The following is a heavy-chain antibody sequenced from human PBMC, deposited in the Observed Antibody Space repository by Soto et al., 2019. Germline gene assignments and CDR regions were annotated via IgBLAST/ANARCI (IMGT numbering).Heavy chain of an antibody. CDR2: ISWNSGSI. J-gene: IGHJ4*02. V-gene: IGHV3-9*01. D-gene: IGHD2-21*02. CDR3: AKDITPPVTPPYFDY. Sequence: EVQLVESGGGLVQPGRSLRLSCAASGFTFDDYAMHWVRQAPGKGLEWVSGISWNSGSIGYADSVKGRFTISRDNAKNSLYLQMTSLRAEDTALYYCAKDITPPVTPPYFDYWGQGTLVTVSS. CDR1: GFTFDDYA.